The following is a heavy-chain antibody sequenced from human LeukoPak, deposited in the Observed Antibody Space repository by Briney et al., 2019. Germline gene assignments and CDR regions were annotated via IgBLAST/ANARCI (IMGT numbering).Heavy chain of an antibody. CDR2: IYYSGST. J-gene: IGHJ4*02. CDR3: ARQYVGATTGDY. D-gene: IGHD1-26*01. Sequence: SETLSLTCTVSGGSISSSSYYWGWIRQPPGKGLEWIGSIYYSGSTYYNPSLKSRVTISVDTSKNQFSLKLSSVTAADTAVYYCARQYVGATTGDYWGQGTLVTVSS. V-gene: IGHV4-39*01. CDR1: GGSISSSSYY.